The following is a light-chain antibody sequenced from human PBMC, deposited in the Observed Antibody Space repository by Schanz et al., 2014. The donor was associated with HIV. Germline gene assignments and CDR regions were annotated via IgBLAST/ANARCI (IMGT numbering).Light chain of an antibody. CDR1: QTINRNY. CDR3: QQYGSTPLT. CDR2: GAS. Sequence: EIVLSQSPGTLSLSPGERATLSCRASQTINRNYLAWYQQKPGQAPSLLISGASSRATGIPDRFSGGGSGTDFTLTISRLEPEDFAVYYCQQYGSTPLTFGGGTKVDIK. V-gene: IGKV3-20*01. J-gene: IGKJ4*01.